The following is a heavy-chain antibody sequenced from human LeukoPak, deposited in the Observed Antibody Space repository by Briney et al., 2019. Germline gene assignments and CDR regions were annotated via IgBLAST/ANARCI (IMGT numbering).Heavy chain of an antibody. Sequence: GASVKVSCKASGYTFTSYDINWVRQATGQGLEWMGWMNPNSGNTGYAQKFQGRVTMTRNTSISTAYMELSSLRSEDTDVYYCARGPYYYDSSGYCIDYWGQGTLVTVSS. D-gene: IGHD3-22*01. V-gene: IGHV1-8*01. J-gene: IGHJ4*02. CDR3: ARGPYYYDSSGYCIDY. CDR1: GYTFTSYD. CDR2: MNPNSGNT.